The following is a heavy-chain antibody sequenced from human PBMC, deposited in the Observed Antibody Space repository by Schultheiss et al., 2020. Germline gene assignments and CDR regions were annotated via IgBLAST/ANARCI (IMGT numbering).Heavy chain of an antibody. CDR2: INYSGST. V-gene: IGHV4-34*01. Sequence: SETLSLTCAVYGGSFSDYYWNWIRQSPGRGLEWIGEINYSGSTNYNPSLKSRVTISVDTSKNQFSLKLSSVTAADTAVYYCARGARTVARPKGYFDYWGQGTLVNVSS. D-gene: IGHD6-6*01. CDR1: GGSFSDYY. J-gene: IGHJ4*02. CDR3: ARGARTVARPKGYFDY.